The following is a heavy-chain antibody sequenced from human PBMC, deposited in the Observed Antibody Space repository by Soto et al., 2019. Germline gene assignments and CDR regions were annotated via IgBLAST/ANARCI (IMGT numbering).Heavy chain of an antibody. J-gene: IGHJ4*02. CDR2: INVNSGGT. Sequence: QVQLVQSGAEVKKPGASVKVSCKASGYTFTGNYMHWVRQAPGQGFEWMGWINVNSGGTKYAQKFQGWVTMTRDTSISTAYMELGRLRSDDTAVYYCARGDKLSLYPQLDYRGQGTLVTVSS. CDR3: ARGDKLSLYPQLDY. CDR1: GYTFTGNY. D-gene: IGHD3-16*02. V-gene: IGHV1-2*04.